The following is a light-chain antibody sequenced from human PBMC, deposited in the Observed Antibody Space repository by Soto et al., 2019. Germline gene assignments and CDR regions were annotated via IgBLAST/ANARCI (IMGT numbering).Light chain of an antibody. V-gene: IGLV7-46*01. J-gene: IGLJ2*01. Sequence: QAVVTQEPSLTVSPGGTVTLTCGSSTGAVTSGHYPYWFQQKPGQAPRTLIYDTSNKHSWTPARFSGSLLGGKAALTLSGAQPEDVAQYYCLLSYSGARGVFGGGTTLTVL. CDR3: LLSYSGARGV. CDR1: TGAVTSGHY. CDR2: DTS.